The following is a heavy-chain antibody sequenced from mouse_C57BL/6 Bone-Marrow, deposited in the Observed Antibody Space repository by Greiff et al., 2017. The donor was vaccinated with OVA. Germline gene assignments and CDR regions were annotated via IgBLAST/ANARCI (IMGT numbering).Heavy chain of an antibody. J-gene: IGHJ3*01. V-gene: IGHV5-4*01. CDR1: GFTFSSYA. Sequence: EVKLMESGGGLVKPGGSLKLSCAASGFTFSSYAMSWVRQTPEKRLEWVATISDGGSYTYYPDNVKGRFTISRDNAKNNLYLQMSHLKSEDTAMYYCARDRGPFAYWGQVTLVTVSA. CDR3: ARDRGPFAY. CDR2: ISDGGSYT.